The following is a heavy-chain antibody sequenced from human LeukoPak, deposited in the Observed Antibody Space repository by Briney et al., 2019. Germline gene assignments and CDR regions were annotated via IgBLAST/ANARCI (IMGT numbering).Heavy chain of an antibody. J-gene: IGHJ4*02. CDR1: GFSVTNNY. CDR3: ARGDGYNFFDY. V-gene: IGHV3-53*05. Sequence: PGGSLRLSCAASGFSVTNNYMSWVRQAPGKGLEWVSVFYVGGATYYADSVKGRVTISRDNSENTLYLQMKSLRAEDTAVYYCARGDGYNFFDYWGQGTLVTVSS. D-gene: IGHD5-24*01. CDR2: FYVGGAT.